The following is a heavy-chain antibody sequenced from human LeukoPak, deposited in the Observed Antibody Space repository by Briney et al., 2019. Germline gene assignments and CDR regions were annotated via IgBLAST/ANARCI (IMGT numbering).Heavy chain of an antibody. Sequence: GGSLRLSCAAAGFSFSNHWMSWVGQAPGKGLEWVASINLDGTDKYYVDAVKGRFTISRDNAKNSLFLEMNSLRATDTAVYYCVRNGGSLDYWGQGTLVTVSS. CDR1: GFSFSNHW. J-gene: IGHJ4*02. CDR2: INLDGTDK. D-gene: IGHD2-15*01. CDR3: VRNGGSLDY. V-gene: IGHV3-7*01.